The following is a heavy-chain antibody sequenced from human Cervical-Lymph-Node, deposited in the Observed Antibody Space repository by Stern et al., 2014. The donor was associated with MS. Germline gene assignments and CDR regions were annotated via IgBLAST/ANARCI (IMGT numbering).Heavy chain of an antibody. D-gene: IGHD5-24*01. J-gene: IGHJ4*02. Sequence: QLQLQESGPGLVKPSQTLSLTCAVSGASISSGEYYWSWIRQSPGKGLEWIGYIHYSGTTYYNPSLKSRVTISVDTSKNQFSLKVSSVTAADTAVYYCSRDADAYSLVFGYWGRGTLVTVSS. V-gene: IGHV4-30-4*01. CDR3: SRDADAYSLVFGY. CDR1: GASISSGEYY. CDR2: IHYSGTT.